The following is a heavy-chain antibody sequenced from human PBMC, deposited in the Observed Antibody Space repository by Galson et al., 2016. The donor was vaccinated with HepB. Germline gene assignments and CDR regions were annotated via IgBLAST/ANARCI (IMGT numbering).Heavy chain of an antibody. Sequence: QSGAEVKKPGESLKISCKGSGYSFSNHWIGWVRQMPGKGPEWMGIIWPDDSNTIYSPSFQGQVTISAHKSISTAYLQWSSLEASDTAMYSCARRGNTRSQFNWFDPWGQRTLVTVSS. D-gene: IGHD3-3*01. V-gene: IGHV5-51*01. J-gene: IGHJ5*02. CDR3: ARRGNTRSQFNWFDP. CDR1: GYSFSNHW. CDR2: IWPDDSNT.